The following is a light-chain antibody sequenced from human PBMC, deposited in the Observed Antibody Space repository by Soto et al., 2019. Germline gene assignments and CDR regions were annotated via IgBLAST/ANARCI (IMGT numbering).Light chain of an antibody. CDR2: LNSDGSH. Sequence: QSVLTQSPSASASLGASVKLTCTLSSGHSSYAIAWHQQQPEKGPRYLMKLNSDGSHSKGDGIPDRFSGASSGAERYLTISSLQSEDEADYNCQTWGTCIHPYVFGTGTKVTVL. CDR3: QTWGTCIHPYV. V-gene: IGLV4-69*01. CDR1: SGHSSYA. J-gene: IGLJ1*01.